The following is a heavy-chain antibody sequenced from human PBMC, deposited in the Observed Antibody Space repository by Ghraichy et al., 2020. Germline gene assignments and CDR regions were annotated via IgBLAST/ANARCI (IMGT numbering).Heavy chain of an antibody. CDR1: GYTFTSYD. CDR3: ARAYCGGDCTGS. V-gene: IGHV1-8*02. CDR2: MNPNSGNT. J-gene: IGHJ5*02. Sequence: ASVNVSCKASGYTFTSYDINCVRQATGQGLEWMGWMNPNSGNTGYAQKFQGRVTMTRNTSISTAYMELSSLRSEDTAVYYCARAYCGGDCTGSWGQGTLVTVSS. D-gene: IGHD2-21*01.